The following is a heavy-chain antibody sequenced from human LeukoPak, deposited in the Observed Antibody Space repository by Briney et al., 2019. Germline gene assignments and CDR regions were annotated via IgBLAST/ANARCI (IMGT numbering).Heavy chain of an antibody. V-gene: IGHV1-2*02. J-gene: IGHJ5*02. CDR1: GYSFSGYY. Sequence: ASVTVSCKASGYSFSGYYLHWVRQAPGQGHEWMGWINPNNGGARYAQKFLGRVTTTRDTSISTAYMELNSLTSDDTAVYYCARDQGNGYYINWFDPWGQGTLVTVSS. CDR2: INPNNGGA. CDR3: ARDQGNGYYINWFDP. D-gene: IGHD3-22*01.